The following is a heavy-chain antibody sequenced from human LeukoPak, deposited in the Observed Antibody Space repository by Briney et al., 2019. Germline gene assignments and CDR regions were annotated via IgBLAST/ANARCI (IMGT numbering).Heavy chain of an antibody. CDR1: GGSFSGYY. D-gene: IGHD2-15*01. J-gene: IGHJ4*02. Sequence: SETLSLTCDLYGGSFSGYYRTWIRQPPGKGLEWVGKMNDSGSTKYNPSLKSRVTISADTSKNQFSLKMTSVAAADTAVYYCAKAWGVAAGLGDSWGQGTLVTVSS. CDR3: AKAWGVAAGLGDS. CDR2: MNDSGST. V-gene: IGHV4-34*01.